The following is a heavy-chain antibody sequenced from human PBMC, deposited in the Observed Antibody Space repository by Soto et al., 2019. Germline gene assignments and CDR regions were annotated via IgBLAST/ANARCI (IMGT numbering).Heavy chain of an antibody. CDR3: ARGQRFSDWFDP. J-gene: IGHJ5*02. V-gene: IGHV4-4*07. CDR1: GGAISGYY. D-gene: IGHD3-3*01. CDR2: IYSSGST. Sequence: QVQLQESGPGLVKPSETLSLNCTVTGGAISGYYWTWMRLSAGGGLEWIGRIYSSGSTNYNPSLTSRVTISLDTSMNYFSLRLSSVTPADTAVYFCARGQRFSDWFDPWGQGTLVTVSS.